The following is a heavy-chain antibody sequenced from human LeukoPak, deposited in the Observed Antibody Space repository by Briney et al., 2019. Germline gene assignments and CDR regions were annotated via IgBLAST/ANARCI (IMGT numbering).Heavy chain of an antibody. CDR3: ATFICSSTSCTGGDYYYYGMDV. CDR2: IYPGDSDT. CDR1: GYSFTSYW. Sequence: GESLKISCKGSGYSFTSYWIGWVRQMPGKGLEWMGIIYPGDSDTRYSPSFQGQVTISADKSISTAYLQWSSLKASDTAMYYCATFICSSTSCTGGDYYYYGMDVWGQGTTVTVSS. V-gene: IGHV5-51*01. J-gene: IGHJ6*02. D-gene: IGHD2-2*01.